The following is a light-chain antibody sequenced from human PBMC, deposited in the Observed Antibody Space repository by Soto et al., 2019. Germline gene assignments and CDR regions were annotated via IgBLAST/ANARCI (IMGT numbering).Light chain of an antibody. CDR1: QSVNSIY. J-gene: IGKJ1*01. Sequence: EIVLTQSPGTLSLSPGERATLSCRARQSVNSIYLAWYQRKPGQAPRLLIYGASNRATDIPYRFSASGSGTDFTLTITRLEAEDFAVYYCQQYDSTPPTFGQGTKVEVK. CDR3: QQYDSTPPT. CDR2: GAS. V-gene: IGKV3-20*01.